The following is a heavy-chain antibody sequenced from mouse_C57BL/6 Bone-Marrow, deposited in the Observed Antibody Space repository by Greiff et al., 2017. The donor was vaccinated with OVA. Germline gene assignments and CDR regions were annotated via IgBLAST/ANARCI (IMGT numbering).Heavy chain of an antibody. J-gene: IGHJ3*01. CDR2: ISYSGST. CDR3: ARARRDYDGFAY. D-gene: IGHD2-4*01. V-gene: IGHV3-1*01. CDR1: GYSITSGYD. Sequence: EVQLQESGPGMVKPSQSLSLTCTVTGYSITSGYDWHWIRHFPGNKLEWMGYISYSGSTNYNPSLKSRISITHDTSKNHFFLKLNSVTTEDTATYYCARARRDYDGFAYWGQGTLVTVSA.